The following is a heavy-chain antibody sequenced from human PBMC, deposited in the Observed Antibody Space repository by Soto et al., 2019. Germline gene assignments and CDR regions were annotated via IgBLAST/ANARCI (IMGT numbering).Heavy chain of an antibody. V-gene: IGHV3-21*01. CDR3: ARDLRQLGTSYYYYYGMDV. CDR2: ISSSSSYI. D-gene: IGHD6-6*01. CDR1: GFTFSSYS. J-gene: IGHJ6*02. Sequence: EVQLVESGGGLVKPGGSLRLSCAASGFTFSSYSMNWVRQAPGKGLEWVSSISSSSSYIYYADSVKGRFTISRDNAKKSLYLQMNSVRAEDTAVYYCARDLRQLGTSYYYYYGMDVWGQGSTVTGSS.